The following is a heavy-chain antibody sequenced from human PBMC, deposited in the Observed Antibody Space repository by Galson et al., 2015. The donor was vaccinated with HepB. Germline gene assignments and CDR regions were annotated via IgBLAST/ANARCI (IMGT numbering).Heavy chain of an antibody. Sequence: PALVQPSQTLTLLCSLSGFSPSTSAVGVGWIRQPPCKALEWRALIYCDEDKRYSPSLKSRLTITKDTSKNQVVLTMTNMDPVVTATYYCAHSGVRGYYDSSGSRNWFDPWGQGTLVTVSS. V-gene: IGHV2-5*02. CDR2: IYCDEDK. D-gene: IGHD3-22*01. CDR1: GFSPSTSAVG. J-gene: IGHJ5*02. CDR3: AHSGVRGYYDSSGSRNWFDP.